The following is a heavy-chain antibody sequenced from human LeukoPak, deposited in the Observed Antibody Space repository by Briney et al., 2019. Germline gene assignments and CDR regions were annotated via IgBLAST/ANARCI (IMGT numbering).Heavy chain of an antibody. D-gene: IGHD5-24*01. J-gene: IGHJ5*02. CDR1: GDSISTSNSY. CDR2: MYHNGST. V-gene: IGHV4-39*01. CDR3: ARHPSGRMWLQQGGWFDP. Sequence: SETLSLTCTVSGDSISTSNSYWGWIRQPPGKGLEWIGSMYHNGSTYYNPSLKSRVTISVDTSKNQFSLKLTSVTAADTAVYYCARHPSGRMWLQQGGWFDPWAQGTLVTVSS.